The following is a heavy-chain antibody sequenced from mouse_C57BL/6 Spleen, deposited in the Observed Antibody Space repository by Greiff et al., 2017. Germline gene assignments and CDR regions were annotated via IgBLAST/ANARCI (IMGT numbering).Heavy chain of an antibody. CDR1: GYTFTSYW. V-gene: IGHV1-69*01. J-gene: IGHJ3*01. CDR2: IDPSDSYT. Sequence: QVQLQQPGAELVMPGASVKLSCKASGYTFTSYWMHWVKQRPGQGLEWIGEIDPSDSYTNSNQKFKGKSTLTVDKSSSTAYMQLSSLTSEDSAVYYCARHSFAYWGQGTLVTVAA. CDR3: ARHSFAY.